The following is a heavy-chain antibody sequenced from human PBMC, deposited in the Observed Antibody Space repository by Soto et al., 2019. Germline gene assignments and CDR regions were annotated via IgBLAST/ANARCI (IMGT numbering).Heavy chain of an antibody. CDR3: ARLKTSGVGVFDI. Sequence: QVQLQQWGAGLLKPSETLSLTCAVYGGSFSGYYWGWIRQPPGKGLEWIGEINHSGSTNYNPSLKSRVTLSVDTTKNQFSLRLSSVTAADTTIYYGARLKTSGVGVFDIGGQGRVVSVSS. D-gene: IGHD1-26*01. V-gene: IGHV4-34*01. CDR1: GGSFSGYY. CDR2: INHSGST. J-gene: IGHJ3*02.